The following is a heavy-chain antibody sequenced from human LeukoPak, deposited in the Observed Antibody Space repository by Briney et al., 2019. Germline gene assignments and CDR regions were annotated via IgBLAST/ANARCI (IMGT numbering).Heavy chain of an antibody. J-gene: IGHJ4*02. CDR3: ARTGCSSTSCYKYYFDY. CDR1: GLAFSSYA. Sequence: PGGSLRLSCAASGLAFSSYAMHWVRQAPGKGLEWVAVISYDGSNKYYADSVKGRFTISRDNSKNTLYLQMNSLRAEDTAVYYCARTGCSSTSCYKYYFDYWGQGTLVTVSS. D-gene: IGHD2-2*02. CDR2: ISYDGSNK. V-gene: IGHV3-30*04.